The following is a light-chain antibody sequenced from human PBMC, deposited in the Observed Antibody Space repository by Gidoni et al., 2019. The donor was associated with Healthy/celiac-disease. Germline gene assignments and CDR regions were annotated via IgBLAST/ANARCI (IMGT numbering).Light chain of an antibody. CDR1: SSDVGGYNY. V-gene: IGLV2-14*01. CDR2: YVS. Sequence: QSALTQPASVSGSPGQSNTISCTGTSSDVGGYNYVSWYQPHPGKAPKLMIYYVSNRPSGVSNRFSGSKSGNTASLANSGLQAEDEADFYCSSYTSSSTRVVFGGGTKLTVL. J-gene: IGLJ2*01. CDR3: SSYTSSSTRVV.